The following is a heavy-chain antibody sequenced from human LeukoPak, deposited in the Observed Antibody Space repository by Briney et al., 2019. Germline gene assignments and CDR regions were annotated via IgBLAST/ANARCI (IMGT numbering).Heavy chain of an antibody. D-gene: IGHD4-11*01. V-gene: IGHV1-69*05. J-gene: IGHJ5*02. Sequence: SVKVSCKASGGTFSSYAIGWVRQAPGQGLEWMGRIIPIFGTANYAQKFQGRVTITTDESTSTAYMELSSLRSEDTAVYYCARDDTRGYSNYVWFDPWGQGTLVTVSS. CDR3: ARDDTRGYSNYVWFDP. CDR1: GGTFSSYA. CDR2: IIPIFGTA.